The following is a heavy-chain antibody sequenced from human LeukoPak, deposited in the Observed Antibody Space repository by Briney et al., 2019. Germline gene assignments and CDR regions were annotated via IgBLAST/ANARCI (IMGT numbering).Heavy chain of an antibody. CDR3: AKMEGLLADV. V-gene: IGHV3-7*03. Sequence: GSLRLSCAASGFTFRRYWMTWVRQAPGKGLEWAASLKQDGSEKYHVDSVKGRFTISRDNSKNTLYLQMNSLRAEDTAVYYCAKMEGLLADVWGKGTTVTVSS. CDR1: GFTFRRYW. D-gene: IGHD3-3*01. J-gene: IGHJ6*04. CDR2: LKQDGSEK.